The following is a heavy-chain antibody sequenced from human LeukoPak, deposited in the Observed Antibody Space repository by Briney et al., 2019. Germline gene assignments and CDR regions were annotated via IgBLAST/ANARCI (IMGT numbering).Heavy chain of an antibody. D-gene: IGHD4-17*01. Sequence: PGGSLRLSCAASGFTFSSYAMHWVRQAPGKGLEYVSAISSNGGSTYYANSVKGRFTISRDNSKNTLYLQMGSLRAEDMAVYYCARSIYGDYVRRAFDIWGQGTMVTVSS. CDR2: ISSNGGST. CDR3: ARSIYGDYVRRAFDI. J-gene: IGHJ3*02. V-gene: IGHV3-64*01. CDR1: GFTFSSYA.